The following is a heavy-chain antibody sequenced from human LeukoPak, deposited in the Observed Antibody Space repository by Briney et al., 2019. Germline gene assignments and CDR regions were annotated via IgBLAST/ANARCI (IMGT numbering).Heavy chain of an antibody. Sequence: SETLSLTCTVSGGSISSYYWSWIRQPAGKGLEWIGRIYTSGSTYYNPSLKSRVTISVDTSKNQFSLKLSSVTAADTAVYYCASPEGSGSYSLFGYWGQGTLVTVSS. CDR1: GGSISSYY. CDR2: IYTSGST. CDR3: ASPEGSGSYSLFGY. J-gene: IGHJ4*02. D-gene: IGHD1-26*01. V-gene: IGHV4-4*07.